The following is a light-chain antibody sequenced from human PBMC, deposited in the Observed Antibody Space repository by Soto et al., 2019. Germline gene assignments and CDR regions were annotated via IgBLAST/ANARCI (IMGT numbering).Light chain of an antibody. J-gene: IGKJ3*01. CDR2: DAS. CDR1: QAISNY. CDR3: QQYDNLPPFT. V-gene: IGKV1-33*01. Sequence: DIQMTQSPSSLSASVGDRVTITCQASQAISNYLNWYQQKPGKAPKLLIYDASNLETGVPSRFSGSGSGTDFTFTISSQQPEDIATYYCQQYDNLPPFTFGPGTKVDIK.